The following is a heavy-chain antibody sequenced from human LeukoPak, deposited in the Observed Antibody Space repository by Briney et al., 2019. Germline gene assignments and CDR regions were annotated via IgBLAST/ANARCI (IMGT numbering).Heavy chain of an antibody. CDR3: ARDDSFPVGATNSNDAFDI. D-gene: IGHD1-26*01. Sequence: PSQTLSLTCTVSGGSISSGDYYWSWIRQPPGKGLEWIGYIYYSGSTYYNPSLKSRVTISVDTSKNQFSLKLSSVTAADTAVYYCARDDSFPVGATNSNDAFDIWGQGTMVTVSS. V-gene: IGHV4-30-4*08. CDR2: IYYSGST. J-gene: IGHJ3*02. CDR1: GGSISSGDYY.